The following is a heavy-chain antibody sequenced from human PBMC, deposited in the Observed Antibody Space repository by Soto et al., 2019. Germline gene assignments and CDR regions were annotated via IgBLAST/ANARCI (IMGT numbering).Heavy chain of an antibody. J-gene: IGHJ5*02. Sequence: QVQLVQSGAEVKKPGASVKVSCKASGYTFTSYAMHWVRQAPGQRLEWMGWINAGNGNTKYSQKFQGRVTITRDTSESTAYMELSSLRSEDTAVYYCARDLLGGSYPVFDPWGQGTLVTVSS. D-gene: IGHD1-26*01. CDR2: INAGNGNT. CDR1: GYTFTSYA. V-gene: IGHV1-3*01. CDR3: ARDLLGGSYPVFDP.